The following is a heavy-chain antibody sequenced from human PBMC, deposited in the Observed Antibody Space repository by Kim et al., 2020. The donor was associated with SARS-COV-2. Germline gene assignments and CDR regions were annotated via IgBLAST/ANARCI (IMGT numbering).Heavy chain of an antibody. V-gene: IGHV1-3*01. Sequence: GNTKYSQKFQGRVTITRDTSASTAYMELSSLRSEDTAVYYCARLSGSYCHWGQGTLVTVSS. D-gene: IGHD1-26*01. CDR2: GNT. CDR3: ARLSGSYCH. J-gene: IGHJ4*02.